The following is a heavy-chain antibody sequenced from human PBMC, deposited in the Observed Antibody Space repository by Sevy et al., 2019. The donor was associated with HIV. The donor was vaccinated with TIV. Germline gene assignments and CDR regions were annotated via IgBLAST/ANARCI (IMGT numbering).Heavy chain of an antibody. J-gene: IGHJ4*02. V-gene: IGHV3-49*03. D-gene: IGHD5-12*01. CDR3: TGALATADTPEYYFDY. CDR2: IRRNSHEPYGGTT. CDR1: GFTFGDYA. Sequence: GGSLRLSCTSSGFTFGDYAMSWFRQAPGKGLEWVAFIRRNSHEPYGGTTEYAASVKGRFTSSRDESKRIAYLQMNSLKTEDTVVYYCTGALATADTPEYYFDYWGQGILVTVSS.